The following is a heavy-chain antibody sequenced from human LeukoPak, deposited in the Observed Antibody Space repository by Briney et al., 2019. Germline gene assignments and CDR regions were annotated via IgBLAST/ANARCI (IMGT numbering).Heavy chain of an antibody. V-gene: IGHV3-30*02. CDR3: AKGGGYEAQYYYYYLDV. CDR1: GFTFSSYG. D-gene: IGHD5-12*01. CDR2: IRYDGSNK. J-gene: IGHJ6*03. Sequence: GSLRLSCAASGFTFSSYGMYWVRQAPGKGLEWVAFIRYDGSNKYYADSVKGRFTVSRDNSKNTPYLQMKSLRAEDTAVYYCAKGGGYEAQYYYYYLDVWGKGTTVTISS.